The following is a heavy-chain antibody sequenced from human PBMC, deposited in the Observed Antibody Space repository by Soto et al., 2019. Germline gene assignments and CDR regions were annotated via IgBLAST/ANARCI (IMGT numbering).Heavy chain of an antibody. D-gene: IGHD3-10*01. CDR1: GGSISSGDYY. J-gene: IGHJ5*02. V-gene: IGHV4-30-4*01. Sequence: TLSLTCTVSGGSISSGDYYWSWIRQPPGKGLEWIGYIYYSGSTYYNPSLKSRVTISVDRSKNQFSLKLSSVTAADTAVYYCASSPNDGDSAEFDNWGQETLLTVSA. CDR3: ASSPNDGDSAEFDN. CDR2: IYYSGST.